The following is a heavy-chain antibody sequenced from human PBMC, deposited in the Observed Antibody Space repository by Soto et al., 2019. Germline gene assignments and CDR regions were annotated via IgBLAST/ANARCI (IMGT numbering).Heavy chain of an antibody. CDR3: ARHRLYSSSWTTFDD. V-gene: IGHV5-51*01. D-gene: IGHD2-2*01. J-gene: IGHJ4*02. Sequence: XESLKISLQGSVYNFSTYLIGWVRQTPGKGLEWIGIIYPPNSDTKYSPSFEGQVTISAEKSINTAYLQWSSLTASDTAVYYCARHRLYSSSWTTFDDWGQGTLVTVSS. CDR2: IYPPNSDT. CDR1: VYNFSTYL.